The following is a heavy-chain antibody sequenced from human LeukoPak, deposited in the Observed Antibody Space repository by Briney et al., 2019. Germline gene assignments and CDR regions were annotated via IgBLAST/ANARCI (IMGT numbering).Heavy chain of an antibody. J-gene: IGHJ4*02. V-gene: IGHV3-74*01. D-gene: IGHD3-10*01. CDR2: INCDGSVS. CDR3: ATQPGSDY. CDR1: GFTFSISW. Sequence: PVGSLRLSPAAPGFTFSISWMHWVRPAPEKWLVWVSHINCDGSVSNYADYVKGRFTISRDNDKNTLYLQMNGLRAEDTAMYYCATQPGSDYRGQGTLVTVS.